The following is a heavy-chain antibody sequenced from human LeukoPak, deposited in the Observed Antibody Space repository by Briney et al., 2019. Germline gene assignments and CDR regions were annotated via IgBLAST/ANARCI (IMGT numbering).Heavy chain of an antibody. J-gene: IGHJ4*02. CDR3: ARILWIRGYDLGY. V-gene: IGHV1-8*01. CDR2: MNPNGGNT. CDR1: GYTFTSYD. D-gene: IGHD5-12*01. Sequence: ASVKVSCKASGYTFTSYDINWVRQATGQGLEWMGWMNPNGGNTGYAQKFQGGVTMTRNTSISTAYMELSSLRSEDTAVYYCARILWIRGYDLGYWGQGTLVTVSS.